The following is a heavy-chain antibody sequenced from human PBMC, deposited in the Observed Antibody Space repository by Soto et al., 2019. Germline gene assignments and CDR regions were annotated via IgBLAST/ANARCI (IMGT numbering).Heavy chain of an antibody. CDR1: GFAFSSYA. J-gene: IGHJ4*02. Sequence: QVQLVKSGGGVVQPGRSLRLSCAASGFAFSSYAVHWVRQAPGKGLEWVAVISYDGSNKYYADSVKGRFTISRDNSKNTLYLQMSSLRAEDTAVYFSTRDQPEMAFDYWGPGTLVTVSS. CDR3: TRDQPEMAFDY. CDR2: ISYDGSNK. V-gene: IGHV3-30-3*01.